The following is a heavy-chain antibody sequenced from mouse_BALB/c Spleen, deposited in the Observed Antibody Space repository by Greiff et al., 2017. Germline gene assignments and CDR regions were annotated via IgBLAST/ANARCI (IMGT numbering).Heavy chain of an antibody. CDR1: GYSITSDYA. V-gene: IGHV3-2*02. J-gene: IGHJ4*01. D-gene: IGHD2-4*01. CDR3: ARGGTMITRGLYYYAMDY. CDR2: ISYSGST. Sequence: EVQRVESGPGLVKPSQSLSLTCTVTGYSITSDYAWNWIRQFPGNKLEWMGYISYSGSTSYNPSLKSRISITRDTSKNQFFLQLNSVTTEDTATYYCARGGTMITRGLYYYAMDYWGQGTSVTVSS.